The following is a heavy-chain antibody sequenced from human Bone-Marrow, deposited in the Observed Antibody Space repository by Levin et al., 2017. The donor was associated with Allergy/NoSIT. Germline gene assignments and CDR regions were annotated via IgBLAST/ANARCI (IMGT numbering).Heavy chain of an antibody. CDR2: ITWNTGTL. J-gene: IGHJ4*02. D-gene: IGHD2-15*01. Sequence: QPGGSLRLSCAASGFAFRDYAMHWVRQAPGKGLEWVSGITWNTGTLAYADSVKGRFTISRDNAKNSLYLQMNSLRTEDTAFYYCTKGLGFCSGGSCPSDFWGQGTLVTVSS. CDR1: GFAFRDYA. V-gene: IGHV3-9*01. CDR3: TKGLGFCSGGSCPSDF.